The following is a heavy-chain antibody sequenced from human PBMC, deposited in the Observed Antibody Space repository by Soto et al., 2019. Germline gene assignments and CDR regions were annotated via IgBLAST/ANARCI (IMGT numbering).Heavy chain of an antibody. D-gene: IGHD3-22*01. Sequence: VGSLRLSCAASGFTFNIYSMNWVRQAPGKGLEWVSSISSRSSNIDYADSVKGRFTISRDNANNSLYLQMNNLSADDTAVYYCARDTKMLAPLIYMDHWGRGTLVTVSS. CDR2: ISSRSSNI. J-gene: IGHJ4*02. CDR3: ARDTKMLAPLIYMDH. CDR1: GFTFNIYS. V-gene: IGHV3-21*01.